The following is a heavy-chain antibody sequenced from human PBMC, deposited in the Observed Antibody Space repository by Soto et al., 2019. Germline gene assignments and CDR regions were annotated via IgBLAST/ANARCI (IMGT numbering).Heavy chain of an antibody. V-gene: IGHV4-39*01. Sequence: SETLSLTCTVSNGSISSSSYYWGWIRQPPGKGLEWIGSIYYSGSTYYNASLKSRVTISVDTSKNQFSLRLSSVTAADTAVYYCARSPRPFYDAFDIWGQGTMVTVSS. CDR2: IYYSGST. CDR3: ARSPRPFYDAFDI. CDR1: NGSISSSSYY. J-gene: IGHJ3*02.